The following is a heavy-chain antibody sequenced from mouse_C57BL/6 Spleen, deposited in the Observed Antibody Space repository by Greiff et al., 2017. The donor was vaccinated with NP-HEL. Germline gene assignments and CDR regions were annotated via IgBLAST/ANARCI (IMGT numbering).Heavy chain of an antibody. CDR1: GFTFSNYW. J-gene: IGHJ4*01. D-gene: IGHD1-2*01. Sequence: EVQLVESGGGLVQPGGSMKLSCVASGFTFSNYWMNWVRQSPEKGLEWVAQIRLKSDNYATHYAESVKGRFTISRDDSKSSVYLQMSNLRAEDTGIYYCTEETAYYAMDYWGQGTSVTVSS. CDR3: TEETAYYAMDY. V-gene: IGHV6-3*01. CDR2: IRLKSDNYAT.